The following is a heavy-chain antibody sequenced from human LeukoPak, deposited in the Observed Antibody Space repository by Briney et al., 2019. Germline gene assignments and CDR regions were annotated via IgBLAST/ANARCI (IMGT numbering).Heavy chain of an antibody. CDR1: GGSFSGYY. J-gene: IGHJ6*02. CDR3: ARASGYSYGYSYYYYYGMDV. V-gene: IGHV4-34*01. D-gene: IGHD5-18*01. CDR2: INHSGST. Sequence: PSETLSLTCAVYGGSFSGYYWSWIRQPPGKGLEWIGEINHSGSTIYNPSLKSRVTISVDTSKNQFSLKLSSVTAADTAVYYCARASGYSYGYSYYYYYGMDVWGQGTTVTVSS.